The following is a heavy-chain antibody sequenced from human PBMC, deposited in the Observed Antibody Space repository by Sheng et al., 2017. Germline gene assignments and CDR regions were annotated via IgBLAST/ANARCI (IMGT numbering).Heavy chain of an antibody. CDR3: ARALQSRGYPYYYYYYMDV. CDR2: IYSGGST. J-gene: IGHJ6*03. D-gene: IGHD4-4*01. V-gene: IGHV3-53*04. CDR1: GFIVSSNY. Sequence: EVQLVESGGGLVQPGGSLRLSCAASGFIVSSNYMTWVRQAPGKGLEWVSIIYSGGSTYYADSVKGRFTISRHNSKNTLYLQMNSLRAEDTAVYYCARALQSRGYPYYYYYYMDVWGKGTTVTVSS.